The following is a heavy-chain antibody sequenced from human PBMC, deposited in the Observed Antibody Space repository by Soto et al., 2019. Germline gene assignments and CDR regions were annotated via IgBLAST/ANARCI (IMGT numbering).Heavy chain of an antibody. CDR3: GTSED. V-gene: IGHV3-30-3*01. CDR2: ISCDRSKK. D-gene: IGHD2-2*01. Sequence: QVQLVESGGGVVQPGRSLRLSCAASGFSFSTYAMQWVRQAPGKGLEWVAVISCDRSKKYYADSVKGRFSISRDNSKNTLYLEMNSLTPEDTAVYYCGTSEDWGQGTLVTVSS. CDR1: GFSFSTYA. J-gene: IGHJ4*02.